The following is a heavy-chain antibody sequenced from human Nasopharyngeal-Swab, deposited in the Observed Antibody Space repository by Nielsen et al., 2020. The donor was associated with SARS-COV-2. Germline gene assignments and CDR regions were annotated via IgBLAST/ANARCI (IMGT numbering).Heavy chain of an antibody. J-gene: IGHJ4*02. CDR3: ARDRGYSGYIIDY. Sequence: GESLKISCAASGFTFSDYPMYWLRQAPGQGLEWVAVITYVGRHAADADSVRGRFILSRDNSNNTPYLQMNSLRADDTAVYYCARDRGYSGYIIDYWGQGTLVTVSS. CDR2: ITYVGRHA. CDR1: GFTFSDYP. D-gene: IGHD5-12*01. V-gene: IGHV3-30*04.